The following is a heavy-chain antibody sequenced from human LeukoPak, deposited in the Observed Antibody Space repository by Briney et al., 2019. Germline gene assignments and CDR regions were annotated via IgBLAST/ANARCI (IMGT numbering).Heavy chain of an antibody. CDR1: GFTFDDYG. D-gene: IGHD5/OR15-5a*01. Sequence: GGSLRLSCAASGFTFDDYGMNWVRQAPGRGLEWVSGINWNGGSTGYADSVKGRFTISRDDAKNSLYLQMNSLRAEDTALYYCARVYELREEDYYYYYMDVWGKGTTVTVSS. V-gene: IGHV3-20*04. CDR3: ARVYELREEDYYYYYMDV. J-gene: IGHJ6*03. CDR2: INWNGGST.